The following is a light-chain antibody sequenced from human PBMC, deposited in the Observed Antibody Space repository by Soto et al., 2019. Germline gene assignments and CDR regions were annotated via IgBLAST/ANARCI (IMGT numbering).Light chain of an antibody. V-gene: IGKV3-11*01. J-gene: IGKJ5*01. CDR1: QYINTR. CDR2: QTS. CDR3: QQQNVWPPVT. Sequence: IVWPQSPPTLSSFPGDRVTLSCMASQYINTRLAWYQHRPGQAARLLIYQTSIRAAGIPARFSASGSGTAFTLTISDVQPEDFALYYGQQQNVWPPVTFAQGTRLEIK.